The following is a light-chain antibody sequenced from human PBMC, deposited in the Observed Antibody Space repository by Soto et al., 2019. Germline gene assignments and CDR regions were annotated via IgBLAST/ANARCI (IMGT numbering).Light chain of an antibody. CDR3: QQYGSSPFT. J-gene: IGKJ3*01. V-gene: IGKV3-20*01. CDR2: GAS. CDR1: QSVTRD. Sequence: EIVLTQSPATLSLSPGERATLSCRASQSVTRDLTWYQQKRGQAPRLLIHGASSRATGIPDRFSGSGSGTDFTLTISRLEPEDFAVYYCQQYGSSPFTFGPGTRVGIK.